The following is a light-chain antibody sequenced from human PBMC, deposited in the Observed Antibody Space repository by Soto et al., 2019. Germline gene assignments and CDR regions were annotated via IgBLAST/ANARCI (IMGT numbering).Light chain of an antibody. CDR2: GAS. Sequence: EILMTQSPATLSVSPGERATLSCGGSQSVSSKLAWYQQKPGQAPSLLIYGASTRATGIPARFSGSGSGTEFTLTISSLKSEDFAVYYCQQYNNWPPWTFGQGTKVDIK. CDR3: QQYNNWPPWT. V-gene: IGKV3-15*01. J-gene: IGKJ1*01. CDR1: QSVSSK.